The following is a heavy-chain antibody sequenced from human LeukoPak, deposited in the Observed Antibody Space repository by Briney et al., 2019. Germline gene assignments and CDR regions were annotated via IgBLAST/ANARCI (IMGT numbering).Heavy chain of an antibody. V-gene: IGHV3-23*01. J-gene: IGHJ4*02. D-gene: IGHD5-18*01. CDR2: FSGSGGST. Sequence: GGSLILYCAASGFIFSSYAMSWGGHAPGLWLVWFSAFSGSGGSTYYADSVKGRFTISRDNSKNTLYLQMNSLRAEDTAVYYCAKDGSGYSYGSDYFDYWGQGTLVTVSS. CDR1: GFIFSSYA. CDR3: AKDGSGYSYGSDYFDY.